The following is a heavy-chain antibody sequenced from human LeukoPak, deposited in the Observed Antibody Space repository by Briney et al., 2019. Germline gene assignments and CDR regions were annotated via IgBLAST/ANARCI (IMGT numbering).Heavy chain of an antibody. CDR3: ARGGSGYALNWFDP. J-gene: IGHJ5*02. CDR2: VYYSGST. Sequence: SETLSLTCTPSGGSLSGDNYYWSWIRQPPGKGVEWIGYVYYSGSTNYNPSLKSRVTISVDTSKNQFSLKLSSVTAADTAVYYCARGGSGYALNWFDPWGQGTLVTVSS. CDR1: GGSLSGDNYY. V-gene: IGHV4-61*01. D-gene: IGHD5-12*01.